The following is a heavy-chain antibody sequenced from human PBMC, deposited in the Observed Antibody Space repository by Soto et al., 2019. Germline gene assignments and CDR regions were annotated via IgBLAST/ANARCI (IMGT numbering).Heavy chain of an antibody. Sequence: SETLSLTCTVSGTSISSYYWSWIRQPPGXALXWXSXIXXXXXXNYNPSLASRVTLSVDTSKNQFSLKMNSVTAADRAMYFCARYNSYAIDYWGRGTMVTVSS. CDR1: GTSISSYY. D-gene: IGHD2-8*01. V-gene: IGHV4-59*01. CDR2: IXXXXXX. CDR3: ARYNSYAIDY. J-gene: IGHJ4*02.